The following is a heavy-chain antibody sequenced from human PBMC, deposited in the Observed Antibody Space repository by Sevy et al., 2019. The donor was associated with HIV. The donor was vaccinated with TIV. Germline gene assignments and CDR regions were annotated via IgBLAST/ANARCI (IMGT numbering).Heavy chain of an antibody. V-gene: IGHV3-23*01. J-gene: IGHJ3*02. CDR2: ISGSGGST. CDR1: GFTFSSYA. Sequence: GGSLRLSCAASGFTFSSYAMSWVRQAPGKGLEWVSAISGSGGSTYYADSVKGRFTISRDNPKNTLYLQMNSLRAEDTAVYYCARRITMIVGAFDIWGQGTMVTVSS. D-gene: IGHD3-22*01. CDR3: ARRITMIVGAFDI.